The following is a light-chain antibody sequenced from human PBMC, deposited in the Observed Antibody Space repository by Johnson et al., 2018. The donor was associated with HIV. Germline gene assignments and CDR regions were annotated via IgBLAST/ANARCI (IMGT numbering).Light chain of an antibody. CDR1: SSNIGNNY. CDR3: ATWDTSLSVYV. Sequence: QSVLTQPPSVSAAPGQKVTIYCSGSSSNIGNNYVSWYQQLPGTAPKLLIYDNNKRPSGIPDRFSGSKSGTSATLGITGLQTGDEADYYCATWDTSLSVYVFGTGTKVTVL. CDR2: DNN. V-gene: IGLV1-51*01. J-gene: IGLJ1*01.